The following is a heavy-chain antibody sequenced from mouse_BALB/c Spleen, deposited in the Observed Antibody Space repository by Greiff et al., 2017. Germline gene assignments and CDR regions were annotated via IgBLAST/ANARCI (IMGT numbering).Heavy chain of an antibody. Sequence: DVMLVESGGGLVQPGGSMKLSCVASGFTFSSYAMSWVRQTPEKRLEWVATISSGGSYTYYPDSVKGRFTISRDNAKNTMYLQMSSLRSEDTAMYYCARRDYWGQGTTLTVSS. CDR2: ISSGGSYT. CDR1: GFTFSSYA. J-gene: IGHJ2*01. CDR3: ARRDY. V-gene: IGHV5-9-1*01.